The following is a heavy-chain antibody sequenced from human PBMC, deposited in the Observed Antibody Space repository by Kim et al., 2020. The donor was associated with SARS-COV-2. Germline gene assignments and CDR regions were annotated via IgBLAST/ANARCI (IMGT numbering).Heavy chain of an antibody. CDR3: ARQGYGSGSPQYYYGMDV. D-gene: IGHD3-10*01. Sequence: GESLKISCKGSGYSFTSYWIGWVRQMPGKGLEWMGIIYPGDSDTRYSPSFQGQVTISADKSISTAYLQWSSLKASDTAMYYCARQGYGSGSPQYYYGMDVWGQGTTVTVAS. CDR1: GYSFTSYW. CDR2: IYPGDSDT. V-gene: IGHV5-51*01. J-gene: IGHJ6*02.